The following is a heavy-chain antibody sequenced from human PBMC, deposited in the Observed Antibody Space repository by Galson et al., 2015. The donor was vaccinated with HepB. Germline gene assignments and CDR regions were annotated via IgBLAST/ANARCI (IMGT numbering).Heavy chain of an antibody. J-gene: IGHJ4*02. V-gene: IGHV3-74*01. D-gene: IGHD2-15*01. Sequence: SLRLSCAASGFTFSSYWMHWVRQAPGKGLVWVSRINSDGSSTSYADSVKGRFTISRDNAKNTLYLQMNSLRAEDTAVYYCARSLSCSGGSCLYYFDYWGQGTLVTVSS. CDR1: GFTFSSYW. CDR2: INSDGSST. CDR3: ARSLSCSGGSCLYYFDY.